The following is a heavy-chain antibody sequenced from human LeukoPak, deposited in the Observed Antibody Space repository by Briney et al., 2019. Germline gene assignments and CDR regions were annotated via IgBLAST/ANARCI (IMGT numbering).Heavy chain of an antibody. V-gene: IGHV4-59*12. Sequence: PSETLSLTCTVSGGSISSYYWSWIRQPPGKGLEWIGSIYYSGSTYYNPSLKSRVTISVDTSKNQFSLKLSSVTAADTAVYYCARGLFSVVVFDYWGQGTLVTVSS. CDR2: IYYSGST. J-gene: IGHJ4*02. D-gene: IGHD2-15*01. CDR3: ARGLFSVVVFDY. CDR1: GGSISSYY.